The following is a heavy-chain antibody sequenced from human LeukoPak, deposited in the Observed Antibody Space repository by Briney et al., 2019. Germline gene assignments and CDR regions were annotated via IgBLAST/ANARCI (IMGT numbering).Heavy chain of an antibody. CDR3: ARRLMGGFTDWYFDL. CDR2: IKRDGSEK. CDR1: GFTFSSYW. J-gene: IGHJ2*01. D-gene: IGHD2-15*01. V-gene: IGHV3-7*03. Sequence: GGSLRLSCAASGFTFSSYWMSWVRQAPGKGLEWVANIKRDGSEKYYVDSVKGRFTISRDNAKNSLYLQMNSLRVEDTGFYYCARRLMGGFTDWYFDLWGRGTLVTVSS.